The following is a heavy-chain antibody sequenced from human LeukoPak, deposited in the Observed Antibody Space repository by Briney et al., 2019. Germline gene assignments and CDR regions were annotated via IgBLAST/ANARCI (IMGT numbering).Heavy chain of an antibody. Sequence: GESLKISCKGSGYRFPSYWIGWVRPMPGKGLEWMGIIYPGDSDTRYSPSFQGRVTISADKSISTAYLQWSSLKASDSAMYYCARADNILATWGQGTLVTVSS. D-gene: IGHD5-12*01. CDR3: ARADNILAT. CDR2: IYPGDSDT. CDR1: GYRFPSYW. J-gene: IGHJ5*02. V-gene: IGHV5-51*01.